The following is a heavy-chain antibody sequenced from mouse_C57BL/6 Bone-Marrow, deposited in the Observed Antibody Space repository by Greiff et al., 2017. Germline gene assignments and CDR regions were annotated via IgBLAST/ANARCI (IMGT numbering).Heavy chain of an antibody. CDR2: LWTGGGT. J-gene: IGHJ2*01. V-gene: IGHV2-9-1*01. CDR3: DRGGTVVATGYLDY. D-gene: IGHD1-1*01. CDR1: GFSLTSYA. Sequence: VKLVESGPGLVAPSQCLSITCTVSGFSLTSYAISWVRQPPGKGLEWLGVLWTGGGTNYNSALKSRLSISKDNSKSQVFLKMNSLQTDDTARYYCDRGGTVVATGYLDYWGQGTTLTVSS.